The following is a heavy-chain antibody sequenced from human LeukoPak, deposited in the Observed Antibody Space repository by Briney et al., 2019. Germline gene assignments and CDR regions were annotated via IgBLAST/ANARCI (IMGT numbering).Heavy chain of an antibody. D-gene: IGHD5-12*01. J-gene: IGHJ4*02. CDR3: ARRYSGYDYGVDY. Sequence: PGESLKISCKASGYSFTSYWIVWVRQMPGKGLEWMGIIYPGDSDTRYSPSFQGQVTISADKSISTAYLQWSSLKASDTAIYYCARRYSGYDYGVDYWGQGTLVTVSS. CDR2: IYPGDSDT. CDR1: GYSFTSYW. V-gene: IGHV5-51*01.